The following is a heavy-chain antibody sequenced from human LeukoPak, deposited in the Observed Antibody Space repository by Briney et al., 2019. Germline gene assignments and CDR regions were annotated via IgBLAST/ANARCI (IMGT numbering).Heavy chain of an antibody. CDR1: GYTFTGYY. CDR2: INPNSGGT. J-gene: IGHJ4*02. V-gene: IGHV1-2*02. CDR3: ARSEHMTYFDF. D-gene: IGHD1-26*01. Sequence: ASVKVSCKASGYTFTGYYMHWVRQAPGQGLEWMGWINPNSGGTNYAQKFQGRVTMTRDTSTNTAYMELRRLKSDDTAVYYCARSEHMTYFDFWGQGTLVTVSS.